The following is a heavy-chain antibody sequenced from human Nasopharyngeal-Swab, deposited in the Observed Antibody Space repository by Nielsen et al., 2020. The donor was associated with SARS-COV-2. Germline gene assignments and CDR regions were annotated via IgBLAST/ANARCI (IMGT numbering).Heavy chain of an antibody. V-gene: IGHV3-21*01. Sequence: GESLKISCSASGFIFAICPMSWVRQAPGKGLEWVSSISSSSSYVYYADSVKGRFTISRDNAKNSLYLQMNGLRAEDTAVYYCVGNNWNYGGVGYWGQGTLVTVSS. CDR3: VGNNWNYGGVGY. CDR2: ISSSSSYV. D-gene: IGHD1-7*01. CDR1: GFIFAICP. J-gene: IGHJ4*02.